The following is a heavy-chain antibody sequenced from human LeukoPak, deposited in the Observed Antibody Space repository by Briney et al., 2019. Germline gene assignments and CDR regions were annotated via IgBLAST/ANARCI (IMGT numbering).Heavy chain of an antibody. D-gene: IGHD4-17*01. V-gene: IGHV3-30*02. CDR3: ATDHGFHYGAYFDY. J-gene: IGHJ4*02. CDR1: GFTFSNYG. CDR2: IWYDGSNK. Sequence: GGSLRLSRAASGFTFSNYGMHWGRPGPGKGREWGTIIWYDGSNKYSADSVKGRFTISRDNSKNTLYLQMNSLRPEDTAVYYCATDHGFHYGAYFDYWGQGTLVTVSS.